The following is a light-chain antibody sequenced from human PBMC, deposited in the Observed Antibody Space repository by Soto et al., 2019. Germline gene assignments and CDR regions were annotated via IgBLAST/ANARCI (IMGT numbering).Light chain of an antibody. CDR3: SSYAGSNNLV. J-gene: IGLJ2*01. Sequence: QSVLTQPPSASGSPGQSVTISCTGTSSDVGGYSYVSWYQQHPGKAPKLMISEVNKRPSGVPDRFSGSKSGNTASLTVSGLQAEDEADYYCSSYAGSNNLVFGGGTKVTVL. CDR2: EVN. CDR1: SSDVGGYSY. V-gene: IGLV2-8*01.